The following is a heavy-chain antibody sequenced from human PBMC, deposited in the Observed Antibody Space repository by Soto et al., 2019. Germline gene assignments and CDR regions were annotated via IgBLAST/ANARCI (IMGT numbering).Heavy chain of an antibody. CDR2: IWYDGSNK. D-gene: IGHD2-15*01. CDR3: ARDAKGYCSGGSCYFQH. CDR1: GFTFSSYG. J-gene: IGHJ1*01. V-gene: IGHV3-33*01. Sequence: GGSLRLSCAASGFTFSSYGMHWVRQAPGKGLEWVAVIWYDGSNKYYADSVKGRFTISRDNSKNTLYLQMNSLRAEDTAVYYCARDAKGYCSGGSCYFQHWGQGTLVTVSS.